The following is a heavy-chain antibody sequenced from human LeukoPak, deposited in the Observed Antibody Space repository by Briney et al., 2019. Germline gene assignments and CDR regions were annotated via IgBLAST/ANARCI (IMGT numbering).Heavy chain of an antibody. V-gene: IGHV4-4*07. J-gene: IGHJ4*02. CDR2: IYTSGST. Sequence: SETLYIICCVSGGSLSSYYWSWIRQPAGKGLEWIVRIYTSGSTNYNPSLKSRVTMSVDTSKNQFSLKLSSVTAADTAVYYRARAAMVRGGMTQNCFDYWGRGTLVTVSS. D-gene: IGHD3-10*01. CDR3: ARAAMVRGGMTQNCFDY. CDR1: GGSLSSYY.